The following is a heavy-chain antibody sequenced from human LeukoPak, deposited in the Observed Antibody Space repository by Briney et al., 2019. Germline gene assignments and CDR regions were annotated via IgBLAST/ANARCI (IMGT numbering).Heavy chain of an antibody. V-gene: IGHV4-59*01. CDR2: IYYSGST. Sequence: EALLPTFPVSCGSLRTFFRSWVRPPPREGVEWIGYIYYSGSTNYNPSLKSRLSISVDTSKNQFSLKLRSVSDADTAAYYCARAPFQGYMDVWGKGTTVTVSS. CDR1: CGSLRTFF. D-gene: IGHD2/OR15-2a*01. CDR3: ARAPFQGYMDV. J-gene: IGHJ6*04.